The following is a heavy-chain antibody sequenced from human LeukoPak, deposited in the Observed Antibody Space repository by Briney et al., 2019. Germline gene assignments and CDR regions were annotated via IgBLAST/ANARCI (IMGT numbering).Heavy chain of an antibody. D-gene: IGHD3-16*02. CDR1: GYTLTELS. CDR3: TREGVYAPDPSSYHRDAFDI. V-gene: IGHV1-2*02. J-gene: IGHJ3*02. CDR2: INPNSGGT. Sequence: ASVKVSCKVSGYTLTELSMHWVRQAPGQGLEWMGWINPNSGGTNYAQKFQGRVTMTRDTSISTAYMELSSLRSEDTAVYYCTREGVYAPDPSSYHRDAFDIWGQGTVVIVSS.